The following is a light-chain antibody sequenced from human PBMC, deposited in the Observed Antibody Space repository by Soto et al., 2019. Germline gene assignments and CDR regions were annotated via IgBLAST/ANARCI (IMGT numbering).Light chain of an antibody. J-gene: IGKJ5*01. CDR3: QQYKNWPLIT. Sequence: EIVVTQSPATLAVSTGERATLSCRASQSVSTNLAWYQQKPGQAPRLLIYGASTRATGFPARFSGSRSGTEFTLTISSLQSEDFAVYYCQQYKNWPLITFGQGTRLEIK. CDR2: GAS. CDR1: QSVSTN. V-gene: IGKV3-15*01.